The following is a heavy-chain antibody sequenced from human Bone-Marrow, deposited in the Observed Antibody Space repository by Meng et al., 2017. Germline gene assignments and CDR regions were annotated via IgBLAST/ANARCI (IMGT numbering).Heavy chain of an antibody. CDR2: IYHSGST. D-gene: IGHD6-13*01. CDR1: GGSISSSNW. V-gene: IGHV4-4*02. CDR3: ARKYSSSWYGDYYYYGMDV. Sequence: GSLRLSCAVSGGSISSSNWWSWVRQPPGKGLEWIGEIYHSGSTNYNPSLKSRVTISVDTSKNQFSLKLSSVTAADTAVYYCARKYSSSWYGDYYYYGMDVWGQGTTVTVSS. J-gene: IGHJ6*02.